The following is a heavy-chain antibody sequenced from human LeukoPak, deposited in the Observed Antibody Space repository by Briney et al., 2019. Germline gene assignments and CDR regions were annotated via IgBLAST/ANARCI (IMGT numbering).Heavy chain of an antibody. CDR2: ISASGSTS. D-gene: IGHD6-13*01. J-gene: IGHJ4*02. CDR3: AKSGSSNPYYFDY. Sequence: PGGSLRLSCAASAFTFSSYAISWVRQAQGKGLEWVSGISASGSTSYYADSVKGRFTTSRDNSKNTLYLQMNSLRAEDTAVYFCAKSGSSNPYYFDYWGQGTLVTVSS. CDR1: AFTFSSYA. V-gene: IGHV3-23*01.